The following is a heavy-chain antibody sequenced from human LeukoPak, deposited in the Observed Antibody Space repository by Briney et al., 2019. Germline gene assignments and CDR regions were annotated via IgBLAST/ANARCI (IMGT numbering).Heavy chain of an antibody. CDR3: AREGRGSHSGY. J-gene: IGHJ4*02. CDR1: GDSIRSYY. Sequence: PSETLSLTCTVSGDSIRSYYWSWIRQSVGKGLEWIGRIYSSGSTNYNPSLKSRVTMSVDTSKNQFSLKLSSVTAADTAVYYCAREGRGSHSGYWGQGTLVTVSS. V-gene: IGHV4-4*07. CDR2: IYSSGST. D-gene: IGHD3-16*01.